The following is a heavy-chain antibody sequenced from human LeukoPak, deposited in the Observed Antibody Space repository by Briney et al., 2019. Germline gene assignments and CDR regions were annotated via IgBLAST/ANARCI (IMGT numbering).Heavy chain of an antibody. CDR1: GVSFSDYY. D-gene: IGHD4-23*01. CDR2: IYYSGST. Sequence: PSETLSLTCAVYGVSFSDYYWSWIRQPPGKGLEWIGYIYYSGSTYYSPSLKSRVTISVDTSKNQFSLKLSSVTAADTAVYYCARDLLNEGNHLDYWGQGTLVTVSS. V-gene: IGHV4-30-4*01. J-gene: IGHJ4*02. CDR3: ARDLLNEGNHLDY.